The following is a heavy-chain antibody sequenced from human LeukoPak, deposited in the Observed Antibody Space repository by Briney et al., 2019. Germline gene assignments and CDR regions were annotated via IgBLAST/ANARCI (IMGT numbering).Heavy chain of an antibody. J-gene: IGHJ4*02. CDR3: AKDYKYQLIWGPSLDY. Sequence: GGSLRLSCAASGFTFSSYGMHWVRQAPGKGLEWVAVIWYGGSNKYYADSVKGRFTISRDNSKNTLYLQMNSLRAEDTAVYYCAKDYKYQLIWGPSLDYWGQGTLVTVSS. CDR1: GFTFSSYG. V-gene: IGHV3-30*02. CDR2: IWYGGSNK. D-gene: IGHD2-2*01.